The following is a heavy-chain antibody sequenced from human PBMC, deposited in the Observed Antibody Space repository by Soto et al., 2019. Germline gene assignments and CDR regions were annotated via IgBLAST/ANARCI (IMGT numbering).Heavy chain of an antibody. CDR1: GYTFTSYG. CDR3: AGDRILFGEGYWFYP. Sequence: QVQLVQSGAEVKKPGASVKVSCKASGYTFTSYGISWVRQAPGQGLEWIGWISAYNGNTNYAQKVQGRVTMTIDTSTSTAYMGLRSLRSDDTAVHSFAGDRILFGEGYWFYPWAHGTLVTVSS. CDR2: ISAYNGNT. V-gene: IGHV1-18*01. J-gene: IGHJ5*02. D-gene: IGHD3-10*02.